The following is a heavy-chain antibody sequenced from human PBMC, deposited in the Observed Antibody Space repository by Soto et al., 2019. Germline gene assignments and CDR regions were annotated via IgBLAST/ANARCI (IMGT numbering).Heavy chain of an antibody. CDR1: GGSLSSYY. Sequence: SVTLSLTCTVSGGSLSSYYWSWIRRPPGMGLEWIASISYSGTTNYNSSLKSRVTISIDTSKNQFSLKFNSVTAADTAVYYCAREGYNFGPFDYWGQGALVTVSS. V-gene: IGHV4-59*01. D-gene: IGHD5-18*01. J-gene: IGHJ4*02. CDR2: ISYSGTT. CDR3: AREGYNFGPFDY.